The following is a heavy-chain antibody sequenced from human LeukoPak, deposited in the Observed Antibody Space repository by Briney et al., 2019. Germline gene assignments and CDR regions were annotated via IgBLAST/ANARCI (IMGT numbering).Heavy chain of an antibody. V-gene: IGHV3-23*01. CDR2: LSGTGGST. CDR3: AKARSGYYNDYYFDS. Sequence: PGGSLRLSCAASGFNFNNYAMSWVRQAPGKGLEGVSTLSGTGGSTYYADSVRSRFTISRDNSKNTLYLQMDSLRAEDTAVYYCAKARSGYYNDYYFDSWGQGTLVTVSS. D-gene: IGHD3-3*01. CDR1: GFNFNNYA. J-gene: IGHJ4*02.